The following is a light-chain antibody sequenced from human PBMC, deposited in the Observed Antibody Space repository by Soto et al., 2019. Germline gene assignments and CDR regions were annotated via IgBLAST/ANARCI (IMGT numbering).Light chain of an antibody. CDR2: EVS. Sequence: QSVLTQPASVSGSPGQSITISCTGTSSDVGGYNYVSWYQQHPGKAPKLMIYEVSNRPSGVSNRFSGSKSGNTASLTISGLQDEDEADYYCSSYTSSWVFGGGTKVTVL. CDR3: SSYTSSWV. J-gene: IGLJ3*02. CDR1: SSDVGGYNY. V-gene: IGLV2-14*01.